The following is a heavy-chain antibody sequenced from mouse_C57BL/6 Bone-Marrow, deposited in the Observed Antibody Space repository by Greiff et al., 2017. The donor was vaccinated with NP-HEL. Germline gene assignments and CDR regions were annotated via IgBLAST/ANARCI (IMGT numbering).Heavy chain of an antibody. V-gene: IGHV14-4*01. D-gene: IGHD1-1*01. CDR3: TTSITTVVEGFAY. J-gene: IGHJ3*01. CDR2: IDPENGDT. Sequence: VQLQQSGAELVRPGASVKLSCTASGFNIKDDYMHWVKQRPEQGLEWIGWIDPENGDTEYASKFQGKATITADTSSNTAYLQLSSLTSEDTAVYYCTTSITTVVEGFAYWGQGTLVTVSA. CDR1: GFNIKDDY.